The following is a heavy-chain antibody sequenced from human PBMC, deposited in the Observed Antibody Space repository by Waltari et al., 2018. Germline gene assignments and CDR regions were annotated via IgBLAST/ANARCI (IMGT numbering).Heavy chain of an antibody. CDR1: GFTFSSYW. Sequence: EVQLVESGGGLVQPGGSLRLSCAASGFTFSSYWMHWVRQPPGKGLVWVSRINSDGSSTSYADSVKGRFTISRDNAKNTLYLQMNSLRAEDTAVYYCARDRRIAAAVWFDPWGQGTLVTVSS. V-gene: IGHV3-74*01. D-gene: IGHD6-13*01. CDR3: ARDRRIAAAVWFDP. CDR2: INSDGSST. J-gene: IGHJ5*02.